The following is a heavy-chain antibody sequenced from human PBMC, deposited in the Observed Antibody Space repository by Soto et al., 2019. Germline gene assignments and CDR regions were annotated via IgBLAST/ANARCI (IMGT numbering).Heavy chain of an antibody. Sequence: PGGSLRLSCAASGFTFSSYGMHWVRQAPGKGLEWVAVISYDGSNKYYADSVKGRFTISRDNSKNTLYLQMNSLRAEDTAVYYCAKEGALPPADSGSYYVGSPLGILDYWGQGTLVTVSS. CDR2: ISYDGSNK. D-gene: IGHD1-26*01. CDR1: GFTFSSYG. V-gene: IGHV3-30*18. J-gene: IGHJ4*02. CDR3: AKEGALPPADSGSYYVGSPLGILDY.